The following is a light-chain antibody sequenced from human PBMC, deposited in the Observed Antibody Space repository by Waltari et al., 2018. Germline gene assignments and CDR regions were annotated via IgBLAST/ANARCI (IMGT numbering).Light chain of an antibody. CDR2: KVS. Sequence: DVVMTQSPLSLPVTLGQPASISCRSSQSLVYSDGNTFLNWFQQRQGQSPRRLIYKVSTRDSGVPDRFSGSGSDTDFTLTISRVEAEDVAVYYCMQGTHWPPVYTFGQGTKLEIK. J-gene: IGKJ2*01. CDR1: QSLVYSDGNTF. V-gene: IGKV2-30*01. CDR3: MQGTHWPPVYT.